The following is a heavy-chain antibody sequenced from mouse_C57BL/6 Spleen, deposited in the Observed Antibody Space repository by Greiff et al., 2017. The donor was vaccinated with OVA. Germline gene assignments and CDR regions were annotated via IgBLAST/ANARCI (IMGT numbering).Heavy chain of an antibody. V-gene: IGHV1-26*01. D-gene: IGHD2-4*01. J-gene: IGHJ2*01. CDR2: INPNNGGT. Sequence: EVQLQQYGPELVKPGASVKISCKASGYTFTDYYMNWVKQSHGKSLEWIGDINPNNGGTSYNQKFKGKATLTVDKSSSTAYMELRSLTSEDSAVYYCARYYYDYDGTYYFDYWGQGTTLTVSS. CDR1: GYTFTDYY. CDR3: ARYYYDYDGTYYFDY.